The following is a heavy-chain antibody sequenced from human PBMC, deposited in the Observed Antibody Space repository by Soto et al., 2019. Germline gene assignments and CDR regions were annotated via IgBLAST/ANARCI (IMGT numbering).Heavy chain of an antibody. CDR1: GFTFHDYA. CDR2: INWNSGSI. D-gene: IGHD6-19*01. J-gene: IGHJ4*01. V-gene: IGHV3-9*01. Sequence: GGSLRLSCAASGFTFHDYAMHWVRQGQGKGLEWVSGINWNSGSIDYADSVKGRFTISRDNAKNSLYLQMNSLRPEDTALYYCAKDIREYSSGWTYFDYWGHGTLVTSPQ. CDR3: AKDIREYSSGWTYFDY.